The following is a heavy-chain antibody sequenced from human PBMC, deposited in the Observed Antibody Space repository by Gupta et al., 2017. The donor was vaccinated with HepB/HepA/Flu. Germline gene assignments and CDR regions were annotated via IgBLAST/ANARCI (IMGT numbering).Heavy chain of an antibody. V-gene: IGHV4-39*01. CDR3: ARRMWTPKTGSIHAFDI. CDR2: ISYSGST. J-gene: IGHJ3*02. D-gene: IGHD3-9*01. Sequence: QLQLQESGPGLVKPSETLSLTCTLSAGSISSSNYYWGWIRQPPGKGLEWIGTISYSGSTYYKSSLRSRVNISVDTSKKQFSLKVSSVTAAETDVYYCARRMWTPKTGSIHAFDIWCQGTMVTVSS. CDR1: AGSISSSNYY.